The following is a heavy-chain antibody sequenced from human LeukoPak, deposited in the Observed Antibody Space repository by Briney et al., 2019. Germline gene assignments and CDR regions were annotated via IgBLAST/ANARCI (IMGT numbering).Heavy chain of an antibody. Sequence: SETLSLTCTVSGGSISNYYWSWIRQPAGKGLEWIGRMYISGTTNYNPTLKSRVTISVDTSKNQFSLKVSSVTAADTAVYYCARGEPRYQYAMDVWGQGTTVTVSS. CDR2: MYISGTT. CDR3: ARGEPRYQYAMDV. CDR1: GGSISNYY. V-gene: IGHV4-4*07. D-gene: IGHD2-2*01. J-gene: IGHJ6*02.